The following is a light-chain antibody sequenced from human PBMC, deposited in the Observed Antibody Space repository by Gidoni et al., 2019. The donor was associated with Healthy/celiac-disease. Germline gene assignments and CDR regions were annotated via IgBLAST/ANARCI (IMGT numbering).Light chain of an antibody. CDR2: KAS. V-gene: IGKV1-5*03. Sequence: DIQMTQSPSTLSASVGDRVTITCRASQSISSWLDWYQQKPGKSPKLLIYKASSLESGVPSRCSGSGSVTEFTLTISSLQPDDFATYYCQQYNSYSRTFXQXTKVXIK. CDR3: QQYNSYSRT. CDR1: QSISSW. J-gene: IGKJ1*01.